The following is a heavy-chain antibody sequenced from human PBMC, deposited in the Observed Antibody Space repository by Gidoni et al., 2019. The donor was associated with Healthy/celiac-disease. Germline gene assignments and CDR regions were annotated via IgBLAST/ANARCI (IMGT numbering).Heavy chain of an antibody. V-gene: IGHV3-15*01. D-gene: IGHD2-15*01. CDR1: GFTFSNAW. CDR3: TGQAPWWYAFDI. CDR2: IKSKTDGGTT. Sequence: EVQLVESGGGLVKPGGSLRLYCAASGFTFSNAWMSWVRQAPGKGLEWVGRIKSKTDGGTTDYAAPVKGRFTISRDDSKNTLYLQMNSLKTEDTAVYYCTGQAPWWYAFDIWGQGTMVTVSS. J-gene: IGHJ3*02.